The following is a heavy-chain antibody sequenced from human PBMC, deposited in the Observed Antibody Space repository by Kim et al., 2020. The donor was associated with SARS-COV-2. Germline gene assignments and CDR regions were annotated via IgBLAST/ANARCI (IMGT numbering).Heavy chain of an antibody. V-gene: IGHV4-61*02. CDR3: ARDPAGYRGAFDI. CDR2: IYTSGST. CDR1: GGSISSGSYY. J-gene: IGHJ3*02. Sequence: SETLSLTCTVSGGSISSGSYYWSWIRQPAGKGLEWIGRIYTSGSTNYNPSLKSRVTISVDTSKNQFSLKLSSVTAADTAVYYCARDPAGYRGAFDIWGQGTMVTVSS. D-gene: IGHD3-10*01.